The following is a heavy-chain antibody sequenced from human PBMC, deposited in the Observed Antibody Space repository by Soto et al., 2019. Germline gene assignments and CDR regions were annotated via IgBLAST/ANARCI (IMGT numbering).Heavy chain of an antibody. Sequence: EVQLVESGGGLVQPGGSLRLACAASGFTFSSYSMNWVRQAPGKVLEWVSYISSSSSTIYYADSVKGRFTISRDNATNSPYLHMNSLRAEGPAVYYCARLASPPRRDCSSSFVTAFDVWGQGTMVTVSS. CDR2: ISSSSSTI. J-gene: IGHJ3*01. V-gene: IGHV3-48*01. CDR3: ARLASPPRRDCSSSFVTAFDV. D-gene: IGHD6-6*01. CDR1: GFTFSSYS.